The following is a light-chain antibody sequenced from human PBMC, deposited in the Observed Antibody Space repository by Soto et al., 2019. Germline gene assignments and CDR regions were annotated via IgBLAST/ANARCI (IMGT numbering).Light chain of an antibody. J-gene: IGKJ4*01. V-gene: IGKV3-11*01. CDR2: DAS. CDR1: QIVSSY. Sequence: EIVLTQSPATLSLSPRERTTLSCRARQIVSSYLAWYQQKPGQAPSLLIYDASNRATGIPARFCGSGSGTDFTLNISILVPEDFAVYYCQQRSKWLLTFGGGTKVEIK. CDR3: QQRSKWLLT.